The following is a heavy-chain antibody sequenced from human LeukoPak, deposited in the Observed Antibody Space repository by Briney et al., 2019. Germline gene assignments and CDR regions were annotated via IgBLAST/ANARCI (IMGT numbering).Heavy chain of an antibody. V-gene: IGHV3-53*01. CDR3: ARVSVLSSSWYSHYYYYMDV. J-gene: IGHJ6*03. CDR2: IYSGGST. Sequence: GGSLRLSCAASGFTVSSNYMSWVRQAPGKGLEWVSVIYSGGSTYYADSVKGRFTISRDNSKSTLYIQMNSLRAEDTAVYYCARVSVLSSSWYSHYYYYMDVWGKGTTVTISS. D-gene: IGHD6-13*01. CDR1: GFTVSSNY.